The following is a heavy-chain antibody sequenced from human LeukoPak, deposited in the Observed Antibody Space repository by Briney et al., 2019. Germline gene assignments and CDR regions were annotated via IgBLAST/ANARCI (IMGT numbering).Heavy chain of an antibody. Sequence: GRSLRLSCAASGFTFSSYAMHSVRQAPGKGLEWVAVISYDGSNEYYADSLKGRFTISRDNSKNTLYLQMNSLRAEDTAVYYCARGGEWLDPERTPVDYWGQGTLVTVSS. J-gene: IGHJ4*02. CDR2: ISYDGSNE. D-gene: IGHD6-19*01. CDR3: ARGGEWLDPERTPVDY. CDR1: GFTFSSYA. V-gene: IGHV3-30-3*01.